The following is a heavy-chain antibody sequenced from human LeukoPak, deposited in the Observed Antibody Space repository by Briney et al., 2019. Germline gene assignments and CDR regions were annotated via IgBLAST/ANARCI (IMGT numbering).Heavy chain of an antibody. J-gene: IGHJ4*02. Sequence: PGGSLRLSCAASGFTFSSYAMSWVRQAPGKGLEWVSSISSSGSYIYYADSVKGRFTISRDNAENSLYLQMNSLRAEDTAVYYCARDREPYCTGGTCYSTGDYWGQGSLVTVSS. CDR3: ARDREPYCTGGTCYSTGDY. V-gene: IGHV3-21*06. D-gene: IGHD2-15*01. CDR2: ISSSGSYI. CDR1: GFTFSSYA.